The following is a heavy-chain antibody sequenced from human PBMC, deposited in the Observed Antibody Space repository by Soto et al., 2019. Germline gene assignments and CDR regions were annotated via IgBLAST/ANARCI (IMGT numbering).Heavy chain of an antibody. J-gene: IGHJ3*02. CDR2: INSDGSST. CDR1: GFTFSSYW. D-gene: IGHD6-6*01. Sequence: GGSLRLSCAASGFTFSSYWMHWVRQAPGKGLVWVSRINSDGSSTSYADSVKGRFTISRDNAKNTLYLQMNSLSAEDTAVYYCASFYEHIAARPLFAFDIWGQGTMVTVSS. CDR3: ASFYEHIAARPLFAFDI. V-gene: IGHV3-74*01.